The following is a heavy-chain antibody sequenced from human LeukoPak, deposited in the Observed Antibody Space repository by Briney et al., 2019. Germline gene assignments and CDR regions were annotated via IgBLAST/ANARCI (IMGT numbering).Heavy chain of an antibody. CDR1: GGSISDYY. D-gene: IGHD2-2*01. J-gene: IGHJ4*02. CDR3: ARGYCRSSSCPSFDY. CDR2: IYYSGST. V-gene: IGHV4-59*12. Sequence: SETLSLTCTVSGGSISDYYWSWIRQPPGKGLEWIGYIYYSGSTNYNPSLKSRVTISVDTSKNQFSLELNSVTAADTAVYYCARGYCRSSSCPSFDYWGQGTLVTVSS.